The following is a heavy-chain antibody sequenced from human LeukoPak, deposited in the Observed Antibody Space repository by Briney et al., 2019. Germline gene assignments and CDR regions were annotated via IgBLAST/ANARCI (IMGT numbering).Heavy chain of an antibody. D-gene: IGHD3-10*01. CDR3: ASSTYYYGSPSYYFDY. CDR2: IYYSGST. Sequence: SETLSLTCTVSGGSISSSSYYWGWIRQPPGKGLEWIGSIYYSGSTYYNPSLKSRVTISVDASKNQFSLKLSSVTAADTAVYYCASSTYYYGSPSYYFDYWGQGTLVTVSS. CDR1: GGSISSSSYY. V-gene: IGHV4-39*01. J-gene: IGHJ4*02.